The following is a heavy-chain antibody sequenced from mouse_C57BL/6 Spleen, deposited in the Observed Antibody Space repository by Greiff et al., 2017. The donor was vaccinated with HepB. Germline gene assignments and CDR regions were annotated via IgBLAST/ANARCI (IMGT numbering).Heavy chain of an antibody. Sequence: VKLQQPGAELVKPGASVKLSCKASGYTFTSYWMHWVKQRPGQGLEWIGMIHPNSGSTNYNEKFKSKATLTVDKSSSTAYMQLSSLTSEDSAVYYCARRHYSKAWFAYWGQQTLVTVSA. J-gene: IGHJ3*01. CDR3: ARRHYSKAWFAY. D-gene: IGHD2-5*01. V-gene: IGHV1-64*01. CDR1: GYTFTSYW. CDR2: IHPNSGST.